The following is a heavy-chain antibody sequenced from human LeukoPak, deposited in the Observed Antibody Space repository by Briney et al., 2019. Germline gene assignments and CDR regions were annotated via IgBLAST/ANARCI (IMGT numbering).Heavy chain of an antibody. CDR2: ISGSGGST. CDR3: AKESPILGVLWFRELPFDY. Sequence: PGGSLRLSCAASGFTFSSYAMSWVRQAPGKGLEWVSAISGSGGSTYYADSVKGRFTISRDNSKNTLYLQVNSLRAEDTAVYYCAKESPILGVLWFRELPFDYWGQGTLVTVSS. CDR1: GFTFSSYA. V-gene: IGHV3-23*01. D-gene: IGHD3-10*01. J-gene: IGHJ4*02.